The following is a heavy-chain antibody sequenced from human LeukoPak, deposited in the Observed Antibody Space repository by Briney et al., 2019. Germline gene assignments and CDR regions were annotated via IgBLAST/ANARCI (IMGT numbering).Heavy chain of an antibody. CDR1: GGSLSSSSYY. V-gene: IGHV4-39*07. J-gene: IGHJ6*02. D-gene: IGHD6-13*01. CDR3: ARGEDLVGRRYSSSWYGRTYYYGMDV. Sequence: SETLSLTCTVSGGSLSSSSYYWGWIRQPPGKGLEWIGSIYYSGSTYYNPSLKSRVTISVDTSKNQFSLKLSSVTAADTAVYYCARGEDLVGRRYSSSWYGRTYYYGMDVWGQGTTVTVSS. CDR2: IYYSGST.